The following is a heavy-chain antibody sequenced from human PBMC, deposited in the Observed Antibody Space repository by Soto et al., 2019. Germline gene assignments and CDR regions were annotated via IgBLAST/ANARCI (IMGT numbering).Heavy chain of an antibody. D-gene: IGHD3-3*01. CDR1: GFTFSSYA. J-gene: IGHJ4*02. V-gene: IGHV3-30-3*01. CDR2: IPYDGSNK. Sequence: GGSLRLSCAASGFTFSSYAMHWVRQAPGKGLEWVAVIPYDGSNKYYADSVKGRFTISRDNSKNTLYLQMNSLRAEDTAVYYCARDPSTRYYDFWSGSEPIDYWGQGTLVTVSS. CDR3: ARDPSTRYYDFWSGSEPIDY.